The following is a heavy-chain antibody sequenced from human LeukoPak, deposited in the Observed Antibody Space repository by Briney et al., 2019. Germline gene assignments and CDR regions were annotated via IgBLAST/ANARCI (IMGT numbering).Heavy chain of an antibody. CDR1: GGSFSGYY. J-gene: IGHJ1*01. Sequence: SETLSLTCAVYGGSFSGYYWSWIRQPPGKGLEWIGEINHSGSTNYNPSLKSRVTISVDTSKNQSSLKLSSVTAADTAVYYCARRVCSGGGCYSEYFQHWGQGTLVTVSS. V-gene: IGHV4-34*01. CDR3: ARRVCSGGGCYSEYFQH. CDR2: INHSGST. D-gene: IGHD2-15*01.